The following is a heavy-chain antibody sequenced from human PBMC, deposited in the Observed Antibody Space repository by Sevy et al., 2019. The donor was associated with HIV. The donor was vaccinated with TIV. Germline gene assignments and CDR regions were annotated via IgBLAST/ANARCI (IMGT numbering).Heavy chain of an antibody. CDR1: GFTFSSSW. CDR2: IKQDGGQK. V-gene: IGHV3-7*01. D-gene: IGHD2-15*01. J-gene: IGHJ6*02. CDR3: ARLRGCSGGSCFFGMDV. Sequence: GGSLRLSCAASGFTFSSSWVSWVRQAPGRGLEWVASIKQDGGQKYYVDSVKGRFTISRDNAKNSLYLLMNFLRAEDTAVYSCARLRGCSGGSCFFGMDVWGQGTTVTVSS.